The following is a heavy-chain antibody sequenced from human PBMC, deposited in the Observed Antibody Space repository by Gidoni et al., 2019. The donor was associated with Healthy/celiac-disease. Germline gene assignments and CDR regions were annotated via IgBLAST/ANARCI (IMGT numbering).Heavy chain of an antibody. Sequence: QVQLQESGPGLVKPSETLSLTGAVSGYSISSGYYWGWIRQPPGKGLEWIGSIYHSGSTSYNPSLKSRVTISVDTSKNQFSLKLSSVTAADTAVYYCAREDSSSSFYYYYGMDVWGQGTTVTVSS. J-gene: IGHJ6*02. D-gene: IGHD6-6*01. CDR1: GYSISSGYY. CDR3: AREDSSSSFYYYYGMDV. CDR2: IYHSGST. V-gene: IGHV4-38-2*02.